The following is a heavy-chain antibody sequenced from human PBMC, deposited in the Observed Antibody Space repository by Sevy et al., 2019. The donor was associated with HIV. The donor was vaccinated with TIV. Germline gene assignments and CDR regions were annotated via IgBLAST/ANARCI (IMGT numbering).Heavy chain of an antibody. CDR2: IKSKTGGGTT. J-gene: IGHJ4*02. D-gene: IGHD5-18*01. CDR1: GFTFSDAS. Sequence: GGSLRLSCAASGFTFSDASMSWVRQAPGKGLEWVGRIKSKTGGGTTDYAAPVKGRFTISRDDSKNTLYLQMSSLKTEDTAVYYCTAVRGGDSSLFDYWGQGTLVTVSS. V-gene: IGHV3-15*01. CDR3: TAVRGGDSSLFDY.